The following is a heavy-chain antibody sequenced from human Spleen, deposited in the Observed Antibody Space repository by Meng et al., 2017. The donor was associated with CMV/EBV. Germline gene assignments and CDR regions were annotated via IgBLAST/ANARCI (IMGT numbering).Heavy chain of an antibody. V-gene: IGHV4-39*07. CDR3: ARDKQASSSYYYYGMDV. CDR2: ISYTGST. Sequence: SETLSLTCTVSGGSISTDDYYWGWVRQTPGKGLEWIGIISYTGSTYYNPSLTSRVTISVDTSKNQFSLKLSSVTAADTAVYYCARDKQASSSYYYYGMDVWGQGTTVTVSS. CDR1: GGSISTDDYY. D-gene: IGHD6-6*01. J-gene: IGHJ6*02.